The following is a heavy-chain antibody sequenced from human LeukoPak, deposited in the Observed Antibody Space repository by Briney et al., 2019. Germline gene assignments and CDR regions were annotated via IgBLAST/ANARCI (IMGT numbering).Heavy chain of an antibody. D-gene: IGHD3-22*01. CDR3: AKGTKVIVVDNYFDY. CDR2: ISGNGDGT. V-gene: IGHV3-23*01. Sequence: GGSLRLSCAASGFTFSNYAMSWVRQAPGKGLEWVSAISGNGDGTYYADSVKGRFTISRDNSKNTLYLQMKSLRAEDTAVYYCAKGTKVIVVDNYFDYWGQGTLVTVSS. CDR1: GFTFSNYA. J-gene: IGHJ4*02.